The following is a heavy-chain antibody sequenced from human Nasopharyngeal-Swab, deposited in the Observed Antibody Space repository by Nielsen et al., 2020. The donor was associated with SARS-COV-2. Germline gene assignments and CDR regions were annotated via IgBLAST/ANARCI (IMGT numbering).Heavy chain of an antibody. V-gene: IGHV4-39*01. D-gene: IGHD6-13*01. CDR2: IYYSGST. Sequence: WIRQPPGKGLEWIGSIYYSGSTYYNPALKSRVTISVDTSKNQFSLKLSSVTAADTAVYYCARYRGGFYSSNWYFDYWGQGTLVTGLL. CDR3: ARYRGGFYSSNWYFDY. J-gene: IGHJ4*02.